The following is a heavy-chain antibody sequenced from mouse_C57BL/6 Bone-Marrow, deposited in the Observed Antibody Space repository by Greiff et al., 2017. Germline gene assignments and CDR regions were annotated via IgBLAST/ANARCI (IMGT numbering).Heavy chain of an antibody. CDR3: AEWELRGFAY. D-gene: IGHD2-4*01. V-gene: IGHV1-75*01. J-gene: IGHJ3*01. Sequence: QVQLQQPGPELVKPGASVKISCKASGYTFTDYYINWVKQRPGQGLEWIGWIFPGSGSTYYNEKFKGKATLTVDQSSSTAYMLLISLTSEDSAVDLCAEWELRGFAYWGQGTLVTVSA. CDR2: IFPGSGST. CDR1: GYTFTDYY.